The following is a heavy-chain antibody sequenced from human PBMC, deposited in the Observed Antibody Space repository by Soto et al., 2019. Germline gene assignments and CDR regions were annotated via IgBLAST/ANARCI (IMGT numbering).Heavy chain of an antibody. D-gene: IGHD3-10*01. V-gene: IGHV4-30-4*01. CDR2: IYYSGST. Sequence: PSETLSLTCTVSGGSISSGDYYWSWIRQPPGKGLEWIGYIYYSGSTYYNPSLKSRVTISVDTSKNQFSLKLSSVTAADTAVYYCARAGSITMVRGVIPYYYYGMDVWGQGTTVTVSS. J-gene: IGHJ6*02. CDR1: GGSISSGDYY. CDR3: ARAGSITMVRGVIPYYYYGMDV.